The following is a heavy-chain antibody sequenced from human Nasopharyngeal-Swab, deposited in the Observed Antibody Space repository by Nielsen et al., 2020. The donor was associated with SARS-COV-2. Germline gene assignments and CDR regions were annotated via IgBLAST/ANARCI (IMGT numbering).Heavy chain of an antibody. J-gene: IGHJ4*02. CDR2: IYYSGST. V-gene: IGHV4-61*01. CDR3: ARELPGTYSSFDY. Sequence: SETLSLTCTVSGGSVSSGSYYWSWIRQPPGKGLEWIGYIYYSGSTNYNPSLKSRVTISIDTSKNQFSLNLTSVTAADTAIYFCARELPGTYSSFDYWGQGILVTVSS. D-gene: IGHD1-26*01. CDR1: GGSVSSGSYY.